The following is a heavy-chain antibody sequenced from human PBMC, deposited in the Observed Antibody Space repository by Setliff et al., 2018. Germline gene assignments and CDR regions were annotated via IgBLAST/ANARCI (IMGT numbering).Heavy chain of an antibody. D-gene: IGHD3-9*01. CDR2: ISYDGSNK. CDR3: ACPDILTGLYDY. CDR1: GFTFSSYA. Sequence: GGSLRLSCAASGFTFSSYAMHWVRQAPGKGLEWVAVISYDGSNKYYADSVKGRFTISRDNAKNSLYLQMNSLRAEDTAVYYCACPDILTGLYDYWGQGTLVTVSS. V-gene: IGHV3-30*04. J-gene: IGHJ4*02.